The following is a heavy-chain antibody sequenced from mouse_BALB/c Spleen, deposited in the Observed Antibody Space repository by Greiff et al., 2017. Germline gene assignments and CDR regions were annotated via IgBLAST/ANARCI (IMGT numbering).Heavy chain of an antibody. D-gene: IGHD4-1*01. Sequence: QVQLQQSGAELVRPGVSVKISCKGSGYTFTDYAMHWVKQSHAKSLEWIGVISTYYGDASYNQKFKGKATMTVDKSSSTAYMELARLTSEDSAIYYCARRGGTGVYAMDYWGQGTSVTGSS. CDR3: ARRGGTGVYAMDY. CDR1: GYTFTDYA. J-gene: IGHJ4*01. V-gene: IGHV1S137*01. CDR2: ISTYYGDA.